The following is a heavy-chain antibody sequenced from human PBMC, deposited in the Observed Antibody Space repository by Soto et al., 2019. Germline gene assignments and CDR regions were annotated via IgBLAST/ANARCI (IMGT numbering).Heavy chain of an antibody. CDR2: IGYDGSER. J-gene: IGHJ4*02. CDR3: AKEGALSGWTYGDS. V-gene: IGHV3-30*18. D-gene: IGHD6-19*01. CDR1: GFTFSDYG. Sequence: QVQLVESGGGVVQPGRSLRLSCAASGFTFSDYGMHWVRQAPGKWLDWVVFIGYDGSERHYADYVEGLFTISRDNSKNTLYLQMNRLRTEDTAMYYCAKEGALSGWTYGDSWGQGTVVIVSS.